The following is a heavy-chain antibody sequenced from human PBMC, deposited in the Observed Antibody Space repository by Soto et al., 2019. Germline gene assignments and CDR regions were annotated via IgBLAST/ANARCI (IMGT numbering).Heavy chain of an antibody. Sequence: EVQLLESGGGLVQPGGSLRLSCTGSGFTFSSYAMNWVRQAPGKGLECVSTISGSGGTTYYAASVKGRFTISRDNSKNTLYLQMSSLRAEDTAVYYCAKNGRAAAMYNWFDPWGQGTLVTVSS. CDR1: GFTFSSYA. CDR2: ISGSGGTT. J-gene: IGHJ5*02. V-gene: IGHV3-23*01. CDR3: AKNGRAAAMYNWFDP. D-gene: IGHD6-13*01.